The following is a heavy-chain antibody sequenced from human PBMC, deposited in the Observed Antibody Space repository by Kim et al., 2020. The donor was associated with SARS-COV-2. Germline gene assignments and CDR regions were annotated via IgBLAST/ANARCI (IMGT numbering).Heavy chain of an antibody. CDR2: IWYDGSNK. D-gene: IGHD5-12*01. V-gene: IGHV3-33*01. J-gene: IGHJ4*02. CDR3: AREGVATPGFDY. CDR1: GFTFSSYG. Sequence: GGSLRLSCAASGFTFSSYGMHWVRQAPGKGLEWVAVIWYDGSNKYYADSVKGRFTISRDNSKNTLYLQMNSLRAEDTAVYYCAREGVATPGFDYWGQGTLVTVSS.